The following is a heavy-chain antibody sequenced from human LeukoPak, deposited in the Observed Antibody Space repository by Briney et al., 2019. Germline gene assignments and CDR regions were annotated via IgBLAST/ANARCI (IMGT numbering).Heavy chain of an antibody. CDR1: GFTFSSYA. D-gene: IGHD3-10*01. CDR2: ISYDGSIK. CDR3: ARDYLGGQPLVGDPHDAFDI. J-gene: IGHJ3*02. V-gene: IGHV3-30-3*01. Sequence: GGFLRLSCAASGFTFSSYAMHWVRQAPGKGLEWVAVISYDGSIKYYADSVKGRFTISRDNSKNTLYLQMNSLRAEDTAVYYCARDYLGGQPLVGDPHDAFDIWGQGTMVTVSS.